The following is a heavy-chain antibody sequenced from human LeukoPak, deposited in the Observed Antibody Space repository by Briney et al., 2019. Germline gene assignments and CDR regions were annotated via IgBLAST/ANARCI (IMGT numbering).Heavy chain of an antibody. D-gene: IGHD3-10*01. J-gene: IGHJ3*02. V-gene: IGHV3-30*04. Sequence: GGSLRLSCAASGFTFSSYAMHSVRQATGKGLEWVAIISYDGSNKYYADSVKDRLTISRDNSKNTLYLQMSSLRAADSAVYFCARSSPTMVSDALDIWGQGTLVTVSS. CDR2: ISYDGSNK. CDR1: GFTFSSYA. CDR3: ARSSPTMVSDALDI.